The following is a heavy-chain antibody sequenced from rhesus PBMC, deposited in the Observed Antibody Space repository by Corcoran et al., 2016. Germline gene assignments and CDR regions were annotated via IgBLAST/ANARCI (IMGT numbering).Heavy chain of an antibody. CDR2: IYGDSGST. J-gene: IGHJ6*01. CDR3: ARGVAAAGTLNDDAFDF. Sequence: QVQLQESGPGVVKPSETLSLTCAVSGGSISGYYLWSWIRQPPGKGLEWLGYIYGDSGSTRYNPSLKSRVINSIDTSKNQFSLKLSSVTAADTAVYYCARGVAAAGTLNDDAFDFWGQGVVVTVSS. CDR1: GGSISGYYL. D-gene: IGHD6-31*01. V-gene: IGHV4S7*01.